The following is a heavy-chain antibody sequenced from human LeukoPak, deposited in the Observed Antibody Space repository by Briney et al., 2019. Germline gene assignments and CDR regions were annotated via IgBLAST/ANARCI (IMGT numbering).Heavy chain of an antibody. CDR1: GYSISSGYY. CDR3: ARDSGTYYYDSSGCGSGFDP. V-gene: IGHV4-38-2*02. D-gene: IGHD3-22*01. J-gene: IGHJ5*02. Sequence: SETLSLTCTVSGYSISSGYYWGWIRQPPGKGLEWIGSIYHSGSTYYNPSLKSRVTISVDTSKNQFSLKLSSVTAADTAVYYCARDSGTYYYDSSGCGSGFDPWGQGTLVTVPS. CDR2: IYHSGST.